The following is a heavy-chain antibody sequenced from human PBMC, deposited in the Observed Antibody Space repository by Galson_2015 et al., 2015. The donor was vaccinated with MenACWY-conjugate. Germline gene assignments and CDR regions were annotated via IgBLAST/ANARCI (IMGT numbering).Heavy chain of an antibody. J-gene: IGHJ4*02. CDR1: GYSFTSYW. V-gene: IGHV5-10-1*01. CDR3: ARQSKGLRFLEWDFDY. D-gene: IGHD3-3*01. CDR2: IDPSDSYT. Sequence: QSGAEVKKPGESLRISCTGSGYSFTSYWISWVRQMPGKGLEWMGRIDPSDSYTNYSPSFQGHVTISADKSISTAYLQWSSLKASDTAMYYCARQSKGLRFLEWDFDYWGQGTLVTVSS.